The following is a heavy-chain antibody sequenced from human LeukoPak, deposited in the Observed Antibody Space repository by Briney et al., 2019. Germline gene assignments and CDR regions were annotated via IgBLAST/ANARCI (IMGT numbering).Heavy chain of an antibody. J-gene: IGHJ6*02. D-gene: IGHD4-17*01. CDR1: GYTFTGYY. CDR2: INPNSGGT. CDR3: ARVSTVTIGYYYGMDV. V-gene: IGHV1-2*02. Sequence: GASVKVSCKASGYTFTGYYMHWVRQAPGQGLEWMGWINPNSGGTNYAQKLQGRVTMTRDTSISTAYMELSRLRSDDPAVYYCARVSTVTIGYYYGMDVWGQGTTVTVSS.